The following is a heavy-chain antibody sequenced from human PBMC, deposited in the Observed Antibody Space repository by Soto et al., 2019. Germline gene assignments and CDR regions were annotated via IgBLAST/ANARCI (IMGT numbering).Heavy chain of an antibody. CDR1: GFTFSSYT. D-gene: IGHD2-15*01. Sequence: GGSLRLSCAASGFTFSSYTMNWVRQAPGKGLEWVSYISSSSRTIYYADSVKGRFTISRDNAKNSLYPQMNSLRDEDTAVYYCAREDIVFLPPVGLAPWGQGTLVTVSS. V-gene: IGHV3-48*02. CDR3: AREDIVFLPPVGLAP. J-gene: IGHJ5*02. CDR2: ISSSSRTI.